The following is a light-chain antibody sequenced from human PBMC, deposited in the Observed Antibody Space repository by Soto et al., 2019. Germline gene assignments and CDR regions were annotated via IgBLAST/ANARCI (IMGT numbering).Light chain of an antibody. CDR2: AAS. Sequence: EIEMTHSLATLSLAPGERVTLSCRASESVSTNLAWYQQKAGQAPRLLIYAASTRATGIPARFSGSGSGTEFTLTISSLQSEDFAVYYCQQYSIWRTFGQGTKVDIK. CDR1: ESVSTN. CDR3: QQYSIWRT. J-gene: IGKJ1*01. V-gene: IGKV3-15*01.